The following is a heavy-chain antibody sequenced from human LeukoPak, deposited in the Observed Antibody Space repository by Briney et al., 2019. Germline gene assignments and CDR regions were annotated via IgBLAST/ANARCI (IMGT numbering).Heavy chain of an antibody. V-gene: IGHV3-23*01. CDR1: GFTFSNYA. D-gene: IGHD2-2*01. Sequence: GGSLRLSCAASGFTFSNYAMSWVRQAPGKGLEWVSSISGSGDGTFYADSVKGRFTISRDNSKNTLYLQMNSLKIEDTAVYYCTTEGGGYCSSTRCSVDYWGQGTLVTVSS. CDR2: ISGSGDGT. J-gene: IGHJ4*02. CDR3: TTEGGGYCSSTRCSVDY.